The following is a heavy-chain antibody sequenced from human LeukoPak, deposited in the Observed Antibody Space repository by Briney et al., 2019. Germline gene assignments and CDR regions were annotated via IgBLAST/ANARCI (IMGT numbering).Heavy chain of an antibody. CDR2: IYYSGST. J-gene: IGHJ3*02. CDR1: GGXISGYY. Sequence: PSETLSLTCTVSGGXISGYYCSWIRQPPGKGLEWIGDIYYSGSTNYNPSLKSRLTISIDTSENQFSLKLSSVTAADTAVYYCAREYSSSSGRRAFDIWGQGTMVTVSS. V-gene: IGHV4-59*08. CDR3: AREYSSSSGRRAFDI. D-gene: IGHD6-6*01.